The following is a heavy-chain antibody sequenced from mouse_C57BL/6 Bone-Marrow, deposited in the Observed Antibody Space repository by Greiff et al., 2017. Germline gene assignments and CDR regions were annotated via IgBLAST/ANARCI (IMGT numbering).Heavy chain of an antibody. V-gene: IGHV5-4*01. J-gene: IGHJ1*03. CDR1: GFTFSSYA. CDR2: ISDGGSYT. Sequence: EVLLVESGGGLVKPGGSLKLSCAASGFTFSSYAMSWVRQTPEQRLEWVATISDGGSYTYYPDNVKGRFTFARDNAKNNLYLQMSHLTSEDTAMYYCARIRGWYFDVWGTGTTVTVSS. CDR3: ARIRGWYFDV.